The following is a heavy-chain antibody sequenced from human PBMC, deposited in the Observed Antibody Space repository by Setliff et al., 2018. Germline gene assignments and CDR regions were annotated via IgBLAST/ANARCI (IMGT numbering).Heavy chain of an antibody. D-gene: IGHD6-19*01. Sequence: GGSLRLSCSASGFTFRIYWMSWVRQVPGKGLEWISSIKDSDYSIYYADSVKGRFTISRDTSKNTLYLQMDSLRTEDTAVYYCAKSSVASTFYYFYYMDVWGKGTTVTVSS. CDR2: IKDSDYSI. V-gene: IGHV3-23*05. CDR3: AKSSVASTFYYFYYMDV. CDR1: GFTFRIYW. J-gene: IGHJ6*03.